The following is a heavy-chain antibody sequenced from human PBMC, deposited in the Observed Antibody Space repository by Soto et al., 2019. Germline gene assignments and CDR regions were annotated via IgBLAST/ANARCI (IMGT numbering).Heavy chain of an antibody. D-gene: IGHD5-18*01. CDR3: ARTPGYSYGPYYFDY. V-gene: IGHV1-46*01. CDR1: GYTFTSYY. J-gene: IGHJ4*02. Sequence: QVQLVQSGAEVKKPGASVKVSCKASGYTFTSYYMHWVRQAPGQGLEWMGIINPSGGSTSYAQKFQGRVTMTRDTHTSTVYMELSSLRSEDTAVYYCARTPGYSYGPYYFDYWGQGTLVTVSS. CDR2: INPSGGST.